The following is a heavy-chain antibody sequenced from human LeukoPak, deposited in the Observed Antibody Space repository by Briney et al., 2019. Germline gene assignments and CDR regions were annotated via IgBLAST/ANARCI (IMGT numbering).Heavy chain of an antibody. V-gene: IGHV3-23*01. Sequence: PGGSLRLSCAASGFTFDDYGMSWVRQAPGKGLEWVSAISGSGGSTYYADSVKGRFTISRDNSKNTLYLQMNSLRAEDTAVYYCAKKMGGVAGSFDYWGQGTLVTVSS. CDR3: AKKMGGVAGSFDY. CDR2: ISGSGGST. D-gene: IGHD6-19*01. CDR1: GFTFDDYG. J-gene: IGHJ4*02.